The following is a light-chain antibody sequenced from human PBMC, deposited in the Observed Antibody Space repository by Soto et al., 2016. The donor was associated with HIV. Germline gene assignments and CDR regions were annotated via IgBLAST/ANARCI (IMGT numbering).Light chain of an antibody. CDR1: NIGSKS. Sequence: SYVLTQPPSVSVAPGKTAAITCGGNNIGSKSVHWYQQKPGQAPVLVVYDNTDRPSGIPERFSGSNSGNTATLTISRVEAGDAADYYCQVWDISSDHRVFGTGTKVHRP. CDR2: DNT. V-gene: IGLV3-21*03. CDR3: QVWDISSDHRV. J-gene: IGLJ1*01.